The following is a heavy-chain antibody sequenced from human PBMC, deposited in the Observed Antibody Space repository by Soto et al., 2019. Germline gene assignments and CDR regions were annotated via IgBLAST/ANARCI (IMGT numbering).Heavy chain of an antibody. Sequence: QVQLVQSGAEVKKSGASVKVSCKASGYTFTGYYMHWVRQAPGQGLEWMGWINPNSGSTNYAQKFQGWVTMTRDTSISTAYMELSRLRSDASAVYYCARGGTMVRGVIGKWGQGTLVTVSS. D-gene: IGHD3-10*01. V-gene: IGHV1-2*04. CDR3: ARGGTMVRGVIGK. CDR1: GYTFTGYY. J-gene: IGHJ4*02. CDR2: INPNSGST.